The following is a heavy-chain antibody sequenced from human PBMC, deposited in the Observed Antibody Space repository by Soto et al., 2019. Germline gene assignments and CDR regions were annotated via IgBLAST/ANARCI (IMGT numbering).Heavy chain of an antibody. CDR1: GSDFTFSAHA. J-gene: IGHJ4*02. CDR2: ISDYIRAT. D-gene: IGHD2-15*01. Sequence: VWSLRLSCAVSGSDFTFSAHAMGWVRQAPGKGPEWVSGISDYIRATYYRDSVKGRFTISRDNSEQTLFLHMNSRRGEDTAMYHCVKLKYWDFDDGGFYYLDSWGQGTAVGVSS. V-gene: IGHV3-23*01. CDR3: VKLKYWDFDDGGFYYLDS.